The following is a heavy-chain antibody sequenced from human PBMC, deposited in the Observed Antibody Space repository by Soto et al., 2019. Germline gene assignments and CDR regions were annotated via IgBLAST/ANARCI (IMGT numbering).Heavy chain of an antibody. Sequence: GGSLRFSCAASGFTFSSFAMSWVRQAPGKGLEWVSAVSGSGGSTYYADSVKGRFTISRDSSKNTLYLQMNSLRAEDTAVYYCAKVVRSDIVVVVALPYYMDVWGKGTTVTVSS. CDR1: GFTFSSFA. CDR3: AKVVRSDIVVVVALPYYMDV. D-gene: IGHD2-15*01. V-gene: IGHV3-23*01. J-gene: IGHJ6*03. CDR2: VSGSGGST.